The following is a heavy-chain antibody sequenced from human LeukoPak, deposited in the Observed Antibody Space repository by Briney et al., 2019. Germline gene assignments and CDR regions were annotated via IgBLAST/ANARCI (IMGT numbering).Heavy chain of an antibody. J-gene: IGHJ4*02. Sequence: GGSLRLSCAASSLTFLSYATSWVRQAPGKGLEWVSAISGSGGCTYYADSVKGRFTISRDRSKNTLYLQMNSPRTQLSASDYCAKYRGVVVPAAPCYWGQGTLVTVSS. CDR2: ISGSGGCT. CDR3: AKYRGVVVPAAPCY. CDR1: SLTFLSYA. D-gene: IGHD2-2*01. V-gene: IGHV3-23*01.